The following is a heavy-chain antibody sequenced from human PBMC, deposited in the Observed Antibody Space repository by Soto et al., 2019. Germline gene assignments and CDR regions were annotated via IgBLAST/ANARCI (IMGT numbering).Heavy chain of an antibody. J-gene: IGHJ5*02. CDR1: GGSISSSNW. V-gene: IGHV4-4*02. CDR2: IYHSGST. D-gene: IGHD3-10*01. CDR3: ARTLLGFGELEYGGCDP. Sequence: QVQLQESGPGLVKPSGTLSLTCAVSGGSISSSNWWSWVRQPPGKGLEWIGEIYHSGSTHYNPSLKSRVTLSVXXSXHXXPPKLSSVTAADTAVYYCARTLLGFGELEYGGCDPWGQGTLVTVSS.